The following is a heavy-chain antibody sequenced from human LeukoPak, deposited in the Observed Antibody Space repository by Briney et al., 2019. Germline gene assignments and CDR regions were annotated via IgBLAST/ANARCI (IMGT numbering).Heavy chain of an antibody. V-gene: IGHV1-69*06. J-gene: IGHJ4*02. CDR1: GGTFSSYA. CDR3: ARDQIGYNWKGGYYFDY. Sequence: SVKVSCKASGGTFSSYAISWVRQAPGQGLEWMGGIIPIFGTANYAQKFQGRVTITADKSTSTAYMELSSLRSEDTAVYYCARDQIGYNWKGGYYFDYWAQGTLVTVSS. D-gene: IGHD1-1*01. CDR2: IIPIFGTA.